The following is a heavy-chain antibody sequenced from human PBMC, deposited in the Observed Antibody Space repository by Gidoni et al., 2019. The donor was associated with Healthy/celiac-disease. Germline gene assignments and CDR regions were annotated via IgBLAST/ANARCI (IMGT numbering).Heavy chain of an antibody. V-gene: IGHV2-5*02. CDR3: AHRLRHEEAFDI. CDR1: GFSLSTSGVG. Sequence: QITLKESGPTRVKPTQTLTLTCTFSGFSLSTSGVGVGWIRQPPGKALEWLALIYWDDDKRYSPSLKSRLTITKDTSKNQVVLTMTNMDPVDTATYYCAHRLRHEEAFDIWGQGTMVTVSS. J-gene: IGHJ3*02. CDR2: IYWDDDK.